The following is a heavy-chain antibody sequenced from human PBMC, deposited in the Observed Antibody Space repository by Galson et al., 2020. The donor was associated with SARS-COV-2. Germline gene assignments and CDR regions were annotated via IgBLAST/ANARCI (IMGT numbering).Heavy chain of an antibody. D-gene: IGHD3-22*01. CDR1: GGSISSNGYY. Sequence: SETLSLTCTVSGGSISSNGYYWTWIRQHPGKGLEWIGYIYYSGSAYYSPSLKSRVTIPVDTSKNQFSLKLTSVTAADTAVYYCARDSGYMVGSTSAFDIWGQGTMVTVSS. J-gene: IGHJ3*02. CDR2: IYYSGSA. V-gene: IGHV4-31*03. CDR3: ARDSGYMVGSTSAFDI.